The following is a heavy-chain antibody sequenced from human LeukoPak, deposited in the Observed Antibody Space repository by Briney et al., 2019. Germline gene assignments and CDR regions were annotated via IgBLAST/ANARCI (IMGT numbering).Heavy chain of an antibody. CDR1: GFTFSSYA. V-gene: IGHV3-23*01. CDR2: ISGSGGST. D-gene: IGHD3-10*01. J-gene: IGHJ4*02. Sequence: PGGSLRLSCAASGFTFSSYAMSWVRQAPGKGLEWVSAISGSGGSTYYADSVKGRFTISRDNSKNTLYLQMNSLRAEDTAVYYCARDLGYYYGSGSYYNGLDYWGQGTLVTVSS. CDR3: ARDLGYYYGSGSYYNGLDY.